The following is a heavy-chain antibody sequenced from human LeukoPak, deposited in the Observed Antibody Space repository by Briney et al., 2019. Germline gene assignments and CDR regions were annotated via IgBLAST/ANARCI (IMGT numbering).Heavy chain of an antibody. CDR3: ARSPGSGSYYAENDY. J-gene: IGHJ4*02. CDR2: FFSTGRT. V-gene: IGHV4-39*01. Sequence: SETLSLTCNVSGGSVSSSNHHWAWIRQSPGMGLEWVGTFFSTGRTSQNPDPSLKGRVTLSVDTSRNQFSLQLRSLTAADTAVYYCARSPGSGSYYAENDYWGQGTLVTVSS. CDR1: GGSVSSSNHH. D-gene: IGHD3-10*01.